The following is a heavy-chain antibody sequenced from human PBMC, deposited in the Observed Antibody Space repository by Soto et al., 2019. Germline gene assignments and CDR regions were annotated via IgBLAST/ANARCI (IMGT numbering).Heavy chain of an antibody. CDR1: GFTFSSYS. CDR3: ANNRDSSGWYRYYYYYGMDV. V-gene: IGHV3-48*01. Sequence: PGGSLRLSCAASGFTFSSYSMNWVRQAPGKGLEWVSHFGRSASTIYYADSVKGRFTISRDNSKNTLYLQMNSLRAEDTAVYYCANNRDSSGWYRYYYYYGMDVWGQGTTVTVSS. D-gene: IGHD6-19*01. CDR2: FGRSASTI. J-gene: IGHJ6*02.